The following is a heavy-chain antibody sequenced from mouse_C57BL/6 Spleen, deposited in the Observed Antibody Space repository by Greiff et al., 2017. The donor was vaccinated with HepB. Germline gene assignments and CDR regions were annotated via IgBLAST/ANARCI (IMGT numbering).Heavy chain of an antibody. V-gene: IGHV1-81*01. CDR3: ARGGNYVAMDC. Sequence: QVQLQQSGAELARPGASVKLSCKASGYTFTSYGISWVKQRTGQGLEWIGEIYPRSGNTYYNEKFKGKATMTADKSSSTAYMELRRLTSEDSKVYFCARGGNYVAMDCWGQGTSVTVSS. J-gene: IGHJ4*01. CDR2: IYPRSGNT. D-gene: IGHD2-1*01. CDR1: GYTFTSYG.